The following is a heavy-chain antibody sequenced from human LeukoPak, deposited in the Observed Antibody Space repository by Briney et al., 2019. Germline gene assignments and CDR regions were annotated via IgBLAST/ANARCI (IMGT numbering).Heavy chain of an antibody. V-gene: IGHV3-66*01. Sequence: GGSLRLSCAASGFTFSSNYMSWVRQAPGKGLEWVSVIYSGGSTYYADSVKGRFTISRDNSKNTLYLQMNSLRAEDTAVYYCARITIPSNYYGMDVWGQGTTVTVSS. CDR3: ARITIPSNYYGMDV. CDR2: IYSGGST. D-gene: IGHD3-10*01. J-gene: IGHJ6*02. CDR1: GFTFSSNY.